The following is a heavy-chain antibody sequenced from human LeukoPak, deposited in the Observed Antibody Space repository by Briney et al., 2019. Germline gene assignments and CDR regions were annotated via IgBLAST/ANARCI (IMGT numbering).Heavy chain of an antibody. Sequence: SETLSLTCTVSGVSIISHYWSWIRQPPGKGLEWIGYIYHSGSTNYNPSLKSRVTISVDTSKNQFSLKLSSVTAADTAVYYCARETKDYGSGSYYKRTFDYWGREPWSPSPQ. CDR2: IYHSGST. D-gene: IGHD3-10*01. V-gene: IGHV4-59*11. CDR1: GVSIISHY. CDR3: ARETKDYGSGSYYKRTFDY. J-gene: IGHJ4*02.